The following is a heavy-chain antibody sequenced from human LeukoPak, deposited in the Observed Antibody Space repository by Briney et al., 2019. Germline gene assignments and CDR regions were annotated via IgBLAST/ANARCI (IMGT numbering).Heavy chain of an antibody. CDR3: AREESGDCFDY. D-gene: IGHD3-10*01. Sequence: ASVKVSCKASGYTFTSYYMHWVRQALGQGLEWMGIINPSGGSTSYAQKFQGRVTMTRDTSTSTVYMELSSLRSEDTAVYYCAREESGDCFDYWGQGTLVTVSS. V-gene: IGHV1-46*01. CDR1: GYTFTSYY. CDR2: INPSGGST. J-gene: IGHJ4*02.